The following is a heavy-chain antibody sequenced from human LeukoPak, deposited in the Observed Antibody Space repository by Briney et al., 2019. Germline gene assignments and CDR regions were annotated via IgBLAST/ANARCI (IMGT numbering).Heavy chain of an antibody. CDR3: ARVAVGGTRAFDI. D-gene: IGHD6-19*01. J-gene: IGHJ3*02. Sequence: GGSLRLSCAASGFTFSSYAMSWVRQAPGKGLEWVSYISSSSSTIYYADSVKGRFTISRDNAKNTLYLQMDSLRAEDTAVYYCARVAVGGTRAFDIWGQGTTVTVSS. CDR1: GFTFSSYA. V-gene: IGHV3-48*01. CDR2: ISSSSSTI.